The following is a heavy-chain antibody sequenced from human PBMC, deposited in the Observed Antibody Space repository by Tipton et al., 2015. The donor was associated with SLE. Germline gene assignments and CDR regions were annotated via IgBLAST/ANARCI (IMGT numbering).Heavy chain of an antibody. V-gene: IGHV4-39*07. D-gene: IGHD6-13*01. Sequence: TLSLTCTVSGGSISSSSYYWGWIRQPPGKGLEWIGSIYYSGSTYYNPSLKSRVTISVDTSKNQFSLKLSSVTAADTAVYYCARGATIAAADRVDYWGQGTLVTVSS. CDR1: GGSISSSSYY. CDR2: IYYSGST. CDR3: ARGATIAAADRVDY. J-gene: IGHJ4*02.